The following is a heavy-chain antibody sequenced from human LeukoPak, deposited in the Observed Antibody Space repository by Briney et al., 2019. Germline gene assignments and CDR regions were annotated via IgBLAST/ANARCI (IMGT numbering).Heavy chain of an antibody. CDR1: GFTFSNAW. D-gene: IGHD3-22*01. Sequence: GGSLRLSCATSGFTFSNAWMNWVRQAPGKGLEWVGRIRSNSDGRTIDYAAPVKGRFALSRDDSKNTLYLQMNSLQTEDTAVYYCATDFYDTTWGQGTLVTVSS. V-gene: IGHV3-15*07. CDR3: ATDFYDTT. J-gene: IGHJ5*02. CDR2: IRSNSDGRTI.